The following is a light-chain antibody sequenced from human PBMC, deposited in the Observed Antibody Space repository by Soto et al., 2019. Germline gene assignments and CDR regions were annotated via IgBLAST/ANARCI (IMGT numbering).Light chain of an antibody. J-gene: IGKJ4*02. CDR1: QSVLYSSNNKNY. CDR3: QQFCSTPPA. V-gene: IGKV4-1*01. Sequence: DIVMTQSPDSLAVSLGERATINCKSSQSVLYSSNNKNYLAWYQQKPGQPPKLLIYWASTRESGVPDRFSGSGSGTDFTLTISSLPGEDAAVYYCQQFCSTPPAFGGGTTVEIK. CDR2: WAS.